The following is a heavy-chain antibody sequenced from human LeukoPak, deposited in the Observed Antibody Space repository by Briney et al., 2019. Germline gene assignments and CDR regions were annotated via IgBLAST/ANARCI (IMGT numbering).Heavy chain of an antibody. J-gene: IGHJ6*02. Sequence: PGGSLRLSCAASGFTFSNYAMSWVRQAPGKGLEWVSGISGSGGSTYYADSVKGRLTISRDNSKNTLYLQMDSLRAEDTAVYYCAKDPQISQYYYYYGMDVWGQGTTVTVSS. CDR1: GFTFSNYA. CDR2: ISGSGGST. CDR3: AKDPQISQYYYYYGMDV. V-gene: IGHV3-23*01.